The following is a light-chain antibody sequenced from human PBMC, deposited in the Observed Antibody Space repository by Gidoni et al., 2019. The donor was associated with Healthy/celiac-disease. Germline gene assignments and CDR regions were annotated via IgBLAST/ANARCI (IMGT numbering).Light chain of an antibody. CDR3: QSYDSSLSDVV. CDR1: SSNIGAGYD. J-gene: IGLJ2*01. V-gene: IGLV1-40*01. CDR2: GNS. Sequence: QSVLSQPPSVSRSPGQSVTVPCNGSSSNIGAGYDVHWHQQLPGTAPKPLISGNSNRPSGVPDRFGDSKSSPSASLAITGLQAEDEADYYCQSYDSSLSDVVFGGGTKLTVL.